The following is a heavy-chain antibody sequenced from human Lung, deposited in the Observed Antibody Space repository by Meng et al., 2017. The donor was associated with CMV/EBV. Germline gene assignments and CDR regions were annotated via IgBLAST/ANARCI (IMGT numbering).Heavy chain of an antibody. D-gene: IGHD2-15*01. J-gene: IGHJ6*02. V-gene: IGHV4-59*01. Sequence: SXTLSLTCTVSGGSISSYYWSWIRQPPGKGLEWIGYIYYSGSTNYNPSLKSRVTISVDTSKNQFSLKLSSVTAADTAVYYCARVGWDYYYYGMDVWGQGTXVTVSS. CDR2: IYYSGST. CDR1: GGSISSYY. CDR3: ARVGWDYYYYGMDV.